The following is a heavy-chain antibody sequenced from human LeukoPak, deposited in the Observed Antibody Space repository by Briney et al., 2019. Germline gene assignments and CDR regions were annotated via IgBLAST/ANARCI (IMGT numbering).Heavy chain of an antibody. CDR1: GYTFTGYY. D-gene: IGHD6-13*01. CDR3: ARDPIAAAGWWFDP. J-gene: IGHJ5*02. V-gene: IGHV1-2*02. Sequence: ASVKVSCKASGYTFTGYYMHRVRQAPGQGLEWMGWVNPNSGGTNYAQKFQGRVTMTRDTSISTAYMELSRLRSDDTAVYYCARDPIAAAGWWFDPWGQGTLVTVSS. CDR2: VNPNSGGT.